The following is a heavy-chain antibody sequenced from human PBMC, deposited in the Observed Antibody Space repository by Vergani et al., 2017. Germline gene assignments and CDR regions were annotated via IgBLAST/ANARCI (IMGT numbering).Heavy chain of an antibody. J-gene: IGHJ3*01. CDR2: IDPKSGDT. D-gene: IGHD1-1*01. CDR1: GYTFTGYY. CDR3: ARVAPSNSEVTPTAFDV. V-gene: IGHV1-2*02. Sequence: QVQLVQSGAEVKKPGASVKVSCKAFGYTFTGYYIHWVRQAPGQGLEWMGWIDPKSGDTNNAQKFQDRVTMTADTSTNTAYMELRSLRSDDTAVYFCARVAPSNSEVTPTAFDVWGQGTMVTVSS.